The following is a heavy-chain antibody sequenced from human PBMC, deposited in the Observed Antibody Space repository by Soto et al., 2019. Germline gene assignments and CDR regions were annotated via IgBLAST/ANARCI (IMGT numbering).Heavy chain of an antibody. CDR3: ARQGPRTYFSIAAAGTNWFDP. CDR1: GGSISSSSYY. Sequence: SETLSLTCTVSGGSISSSSYYWGWIRQPPGKGLEWIGSIYYSGSTYYNPSLKSRVTISVDTSKNQFSLKLSSVTAADTAVYYCARQGPRTYFSIAAAGTNWFDPWGQGTLVTVSS. D-gene: IGHD6-13*01. V-gene: IGHV4-39*01. CDR2: IYYSGST. J-gene: IGHJ5*02.